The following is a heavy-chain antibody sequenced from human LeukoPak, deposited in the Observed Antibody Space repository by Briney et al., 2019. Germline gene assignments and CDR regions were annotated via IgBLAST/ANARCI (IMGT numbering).Heavy chain of an antibody. CDR2: INHSGST. D-gene: IGHD6-6*01. Sequence: PPETLSLTCAVYGGSFSGYYWSWIRQPPGKGLEWIGEINHSGSTNYNPSLKSRVTISVDTSKNQFSLKLSSVTAADTAVYYCARGLGSSSSGYWGQGTLVTVSS. CDR3: ARGLGSSSSGY. V-gene: IGHV4-34*01. CDR1: GGSFSGYY. J-gene: IGHJ4*02.